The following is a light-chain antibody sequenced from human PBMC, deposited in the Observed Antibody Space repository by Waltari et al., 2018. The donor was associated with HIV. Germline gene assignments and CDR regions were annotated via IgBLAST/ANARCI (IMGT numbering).Light chain of an antibody. Sequence: SYVLAQPPSVSVAPGQTARITCGGINIEIKTVHWYQQKQGQATVLIVHDDSHRPSGIPERFSGSNAGNTATLTISRVEAGDEADYCCQVWDTSSDQGVLGGGTKLTVL. J-gene: IGLJ2*01. CDR2: DDS. V-gene: IGLV3-21*02. CDR1: NIEIKT. CDR3: QVWDTSSDQGV.